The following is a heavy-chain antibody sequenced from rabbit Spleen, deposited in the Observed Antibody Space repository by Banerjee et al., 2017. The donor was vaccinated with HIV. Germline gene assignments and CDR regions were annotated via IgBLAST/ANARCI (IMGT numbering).Heavy chain of an antibody. D-gene: IGHD8-1*01. CDR2: IDIGSSGFT. CDR1: GVSFSSNHY. Sequence: QSLEESGGDLVKPGASLTLTCTASGVSFSSNHYMCWVRQAPGKGLEWIACIDIGSSGFTYFASWAKGRFTISKTSSTTVTLQMTSLTAADTATYFCARDSGSSFSSYGMDLWGPGT. J-gene: IGHJ6*01. CDR3: ARDSGSSFSSYGMDL. V-gene: IGHV1S40*01.